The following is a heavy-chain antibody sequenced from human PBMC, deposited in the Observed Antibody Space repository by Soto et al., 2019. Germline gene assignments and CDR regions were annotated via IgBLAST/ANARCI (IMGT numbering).Heavy chain of an antibody. D-gene: IGHD6-19*01. V-gene: IGHV1-69*13. Sequence: SVKVSCKASGGTFKSFTFTWVQQAPGQGLEWMGGIIPIFETANYAQKFQDRVTITADESTSTVYMELSSLRSADTAVYYCATKGVSGWFFDYWGQGTVVTVSS. CDR1: GGTFKSFT. CDR2: IIPIFETA. J-gene: IGHJ4*02. CDR3: ATKGVSGWFFDY.